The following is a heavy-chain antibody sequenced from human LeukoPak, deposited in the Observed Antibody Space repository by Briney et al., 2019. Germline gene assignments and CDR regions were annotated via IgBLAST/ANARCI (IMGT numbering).Heavy chain of an antibody. CDR3: TSPPSMVRGVIDAV. V-gene: IGHV3-30*02. D-gene: IGHD3-10*01. J-gene: IGHJ4*02. CDR1: GFTFSSYG. CDR2: IRYDGSNK. Sequence: PGGSLRLSCAASGFTFSSYGMHWVPQAPGKGLKRGAFIRYDGSNKYYADSVKGRFTISRDNSKNTQYLQMNSQRGDDTAVYSRTSPPSMVRGVIDAVWGQGTLVTVSS.